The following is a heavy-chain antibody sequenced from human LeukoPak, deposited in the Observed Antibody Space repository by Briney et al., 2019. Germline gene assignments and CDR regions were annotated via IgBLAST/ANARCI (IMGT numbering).Heavy chain of an antibody. CDR1: GYTFTSYA. J-gene: IGHJ4*02. D-gene: IGHD3-10*01. CDR2: INAGSGNR. Sequence: ASVKVSCKASGYTFTSYAMHWVRQAPGQRLEWMGWINAGSGNRQYSQKFQGRVTITRDTSASTAYMELSSLRSVDTAVYYCAGGTYGSGSFLAYWGQGTLVTVSS. V-gene: IGHV1-3*01. CDR3: AGGTYGSGSFLAY.